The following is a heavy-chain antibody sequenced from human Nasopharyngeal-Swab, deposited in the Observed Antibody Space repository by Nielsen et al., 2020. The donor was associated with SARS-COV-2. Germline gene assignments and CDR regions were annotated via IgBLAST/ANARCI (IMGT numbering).Heavy chain of an antibody. J-gene: IGHJ5*02. D-gene: IGHD6-19*01. CDR2: INTNTGNP. CDR3: AVHVAGDRPPFDP. Sequence: ASVKASCKASGYTFTSYAMNWVRQAPGQGLEWMGWINTNTGNPTYAQGFTGRFVFSLDTSVSTAYLQISSLKAEDTAVYYCAVHVAGDRPPFDPWGQGTLVTVSS. V-gene: IGHV7-4-1*02. CDR1: GYTFTSYA.